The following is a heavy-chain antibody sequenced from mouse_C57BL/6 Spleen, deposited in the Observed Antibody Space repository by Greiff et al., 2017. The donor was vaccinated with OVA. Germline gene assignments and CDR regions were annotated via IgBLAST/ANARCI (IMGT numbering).Heavy chain of an antibody. D-gene: IGHD2-5*01. V-gene: IGHV1-81*01. Sequence: QVQLQQSGAELARPGASVKLSYKASGYTFTSYGISWVKQRTGQGLEWIGEIYPRSGNTYYNEKFKGKATLTADKSSSTAYMELRSLTSEDSAVYFCARGDSNYVGWGQGTTLTVSS. J-gene: IGHJ2*01. CDR1: GYTFTSYG. CDR2: IYPRSGNT. CDR3: ARGDSNYVG.